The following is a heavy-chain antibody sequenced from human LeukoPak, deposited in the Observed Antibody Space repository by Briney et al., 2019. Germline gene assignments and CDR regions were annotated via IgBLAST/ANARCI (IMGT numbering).Heavy chain of an antibody. CDR1: GGSISSYY. V-gene: IGHV4-34*01. CDR2: INHSGST. CDR3: ARARGVYYYDSSGNYYYYGMDV. D-gene: IGHD3-22*01. Sequence: SETLSLTCTVSGGSISSYYWSWIRQPPGKGLEWIGEINHSGSTNYNPSLKSRVTISVDTSKNQFSLKLSSVTAADTAVYYCARARGVYYYDSSGNYYYYGMDVWGQGTTVTVSS. J-gene: IGHJ6*02.